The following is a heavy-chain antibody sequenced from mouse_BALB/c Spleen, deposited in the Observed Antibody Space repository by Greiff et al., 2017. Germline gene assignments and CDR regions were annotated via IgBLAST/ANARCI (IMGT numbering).Heavy chain of an antibody. CDR3: ARPRQLGFAY. CDR2: ISNGGGST. CDR1: GFTFSSYT. V-gene: IGHV5-12-2*01. Sequence: EVKLVESGGGLVQPGGSLKLSCAASGFTFSSYTMSWVRQTPEKRLEWVAYISNGGGSTYYPDTVKGRFTISRDNAKNTLYLQMSSLKSEDTAMYYCARPRQLGFAYWGQGTLVTVAA. D-gene: IGHD3-2*01. J-gene: IGHJ3*01.